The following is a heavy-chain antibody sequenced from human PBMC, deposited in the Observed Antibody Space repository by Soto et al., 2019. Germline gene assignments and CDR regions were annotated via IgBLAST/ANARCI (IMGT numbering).Heavy chain of an antibody. Sequence: QLQLQESGPGLVKPSETLSLTCTVSGGSISSSSYYWGWIRQPPGKGLEWIGSIYYSGSTYYNPSLKSRVTISVDTSKNQFSLKLSSVTAADTAVYYCATTMVRGVQTINWYFDLWGRGTLVTVSS. V-gene: IGHV4-39*01. CDR1: GGSISSSSYY. D-gene: IGHD3-10*01. J-gene: IGHJ2*01. CDR2: IYYSGST. CDR3: ATTMVRGVQTINWYFDL.